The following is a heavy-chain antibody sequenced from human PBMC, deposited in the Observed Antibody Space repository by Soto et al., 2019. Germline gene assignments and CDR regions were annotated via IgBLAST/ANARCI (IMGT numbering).Heavy chain of an antibody. Sequence: QMEQSGAEVRKPGSSVKVSCKPSGGSLTSYPMAWVRQAPGQGFEWMGGIIPIHGTTEYAQKFQGRVTITADESTNRATLELTGLTSEDTADYYCARGWGLVSWGQGTLVTVSS. J-gene: IGHJ4*02. CDR2: IIPIHGTT. V-gene: IGHV1-69*01. CDR1: GGSLTSYP. D-gene: IGHD3-16*01. CDR3: ARGWGLVS.